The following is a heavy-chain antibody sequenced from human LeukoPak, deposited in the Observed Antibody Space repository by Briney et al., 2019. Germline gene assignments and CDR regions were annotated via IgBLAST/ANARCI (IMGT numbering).Heavy chain of an antibody. D-gene: IGHD3-22*01. Sequence: ASVKVSCKASGYTFTSYGISWVRQAPGQGLEWMGWISAYNGHTNYAQKLQGRVTMTTDTSTSTLYMELRSLRSDDTAVYYCARDGHRRYHYDSSGREDAFDIWGQGTMVTVSS. CDR1: GYTFTSYG. V-gene: IGHV1-18*01. CDR2: ISAYNGHT. J-gene: IGHJ3*02. CDR3: ARDGHRRYHYDSSGREDAFDI.